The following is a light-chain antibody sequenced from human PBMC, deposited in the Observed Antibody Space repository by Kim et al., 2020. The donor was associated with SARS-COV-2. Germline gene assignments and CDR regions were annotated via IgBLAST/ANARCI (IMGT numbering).Light chain of an antibody. J-gene: IGLJ2*01. CDR3: QAWDSNTGV. Sequence: VSAGQTASITCCGDKLGDKYACWYQQKPGQSPVLVIYQDSKRPSGIPERFSGSNAGNTATLTISGTQAMDEADYYCQAWDSNTGVFGGGTQLTVL. V-gene: IGLV3-1*01. CDR1: KLGDKY. CDR2: QDS.